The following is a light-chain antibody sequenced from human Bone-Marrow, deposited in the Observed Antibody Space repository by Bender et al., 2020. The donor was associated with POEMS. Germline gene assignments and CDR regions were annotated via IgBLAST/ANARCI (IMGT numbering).Light chain of an antibody. J-gene: IGLJ3*02. V-gene: IGLV2-14*02. CDR1: NSNIGKNF. Sequence: QFVLTQPPSLSAAPRQYITISCSGSNSNIGKNFVSWYQQFLGTAPKLLISEVNKRPSGVSDRFSGSKSANTASLTISGLQAEDEADYYCTSYTGSSTWVFGGGTKLTVL. CDR2: EVN. CDR3: TSYTGSSTWV.